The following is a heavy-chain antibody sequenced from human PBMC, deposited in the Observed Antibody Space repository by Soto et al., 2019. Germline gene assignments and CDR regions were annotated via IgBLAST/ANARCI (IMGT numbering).Heavy chain of an antibody. D-gene: IGHD2-8*02. J-gene: IGHJ5*02. CDR3: ARQASYWHGGGGWFDP. Sequence: EVQLVESGGGLVEPGGSLRLSCAASGFTFSAFDMHWVRQATGKGLELVASIGTQNDSYYPDSVKGRFTISRENAKNSLFLQMNSRRGGDTALYYCARQASYWHGGGGWFDPWGQGTLVTVSS. CDR1: GFTFSAFD. V-gene: IGHV3-13*01. CDR2: IGTQNDS.